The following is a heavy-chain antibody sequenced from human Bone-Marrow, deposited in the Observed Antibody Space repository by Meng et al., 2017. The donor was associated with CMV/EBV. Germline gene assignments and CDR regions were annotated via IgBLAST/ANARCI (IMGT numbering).Heavy chain of an antibody. Sequence: SETLSLTCAVYGGSFSGYYWSWIRQPPGKGLEWIGEINHSGSTNYNPSLKSRVTISVDTSKNQFSLKLSSVTAADTAVYYCARHPYSSGWYQQDYFDYWCQGALVTVSS. D-gene: IGHD6-19*01. CDR2: INHSGST. CDR1: GGSFSGYY. CDR3: ARHPYSSGWYQQDYFDY. J-gene: IGHJ4*02. V-gene: IGHV4-34*01.